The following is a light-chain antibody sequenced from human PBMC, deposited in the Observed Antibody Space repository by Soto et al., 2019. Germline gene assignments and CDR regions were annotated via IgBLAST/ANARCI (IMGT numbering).Light chain of an antibody. CDR3: GTWDSSLSAWV. CDR2: DNN. CDR1: SSNIGNNY. J-gene: IGLJ3*02. V-gene: IGLV1-51*01. Sequence: QSVLTQPPSVSAAPGQKVTISCSGSSSNIGNNYVSWYQQLPGTAPKLLIYDNNERPSGIPDRFSGSKSGTSATLGITGLQTGDEADYYCGTWDSSLSAWVFGGRTQLTVL.